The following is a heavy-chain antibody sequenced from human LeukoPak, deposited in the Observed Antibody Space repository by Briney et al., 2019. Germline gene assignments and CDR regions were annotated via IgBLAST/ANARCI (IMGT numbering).Heavy chain of an antibody. V-gene: IGHV1-2*06. J-gene: IGHJ6*02. CDR1: GYTFTGYY. D-gene: IGHD2-15*01. CDR2: INPNSGGT. Sequence: ASVKVSCKASGYTFTGYYMHWVRQAPGQGLEWMGRINPNSGGTNYAQKFQGRVTMTRDTSISTAYMELSRLRSDDTAVYYCARDAPLDCSGGSCLGMDVWGQGTTVTVSS. CDR3: ARDAPLDCSGGSCLGMDV.